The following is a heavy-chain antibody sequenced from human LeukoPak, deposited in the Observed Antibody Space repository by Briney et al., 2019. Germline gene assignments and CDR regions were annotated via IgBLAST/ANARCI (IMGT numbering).Heavy chain of an antibody. D-gene: IGHD3-22*01. V-gene: IGHV3-9*01. CDR3: AKFARRLYDSGGYYFDY. CDR2: ISWNSGSI. Sequence: PGGSLRLSCAASGFTFDDYAMHWVRQAPGKGLEWVSGISWNSGSIGYADSVKGRFTISRDNAKNSLYLQMNSLRAEDTALYYCAKFARRLYDSGGYYFDYWGQGTLVTVSS. J-gene: IGHJ4*02. CDR1: GFTFDDYA.